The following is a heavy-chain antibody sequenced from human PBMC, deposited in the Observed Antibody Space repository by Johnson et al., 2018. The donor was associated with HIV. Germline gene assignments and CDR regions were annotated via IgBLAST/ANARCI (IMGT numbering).Heavy chain of an antibody. Sequence: VQLVESGGGLVQPGGSLRLSCAASGFTFSSYDMHWVRQATGKGLEWVSAIGTAGDTYYADSVKGRFTISRDNSKNTLYLQMNSLRAEDTAVYYCARDHIAAALGAFDIWGQGTMVTVSS. D-gene: IGHD6-13*01. V-gene: IGHV3-13*01. CDR3: ARDHIAAALGAFDI. CDR2: IGTAGDT. CDR1: GFTFSSYD. J-gene: IGHJ3*02.